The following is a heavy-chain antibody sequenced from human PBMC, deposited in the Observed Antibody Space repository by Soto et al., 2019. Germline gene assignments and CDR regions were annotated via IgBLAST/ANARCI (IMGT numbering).Heavy chain of an antibody. V-gene: IGHV4-38-2*01. Sequence: SDTLCLTCAVSGYSLSSGSYWGWIRQPPGKGPEWIASIYHGGTTFYNPSLKSRVTLSVDTSKNHYSLKLRSVTAADTAVYYCARGHVMVVAGSTFDYWGPGILVTV. CDR1: GYSLSSGSY. CDR3: ARGHVMVVAGSTFDY. J-gene: IGHJ4*01. D-gene: IGHD6-19*01. CDR2: IYHGGTT.